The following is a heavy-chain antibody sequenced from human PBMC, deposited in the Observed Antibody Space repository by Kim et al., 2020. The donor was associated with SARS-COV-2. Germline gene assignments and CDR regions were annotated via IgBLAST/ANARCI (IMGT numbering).Heavy chain of an antibody. CDR3: ARHRGSRTPFDV. V-gene: IGHV5-51*01. CDR2: VYPGDSEP. Sequence: GESLKISCQGSGYTSTGYWIAWVRQMPGKGLEWMGTVYPGDSEPKYSPSFRGHVTISADKSINTAYLQWASLKASDSAMYYCARHRGSRTPFDVWGQGTVVSVSS. D-gene: IGHD1-26*01. J-gene: IGHJ3*01. CDR1: GYTSTGYW.